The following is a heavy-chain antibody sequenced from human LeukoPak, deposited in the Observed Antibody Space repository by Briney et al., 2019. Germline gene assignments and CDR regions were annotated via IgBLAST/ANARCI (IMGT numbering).Heavy chain of an antibody. CDR3: TTFCETDGYYAFDI. D-gene: IGHD2-21*01. V-gene: IGHV5-10-1*01. CDR2: IDPSDSYT. Sequence: GESLRISCKGSGYSFTLYWITWVRQMPGKGLEWMGRIDPSDSYTNYSPSFQGHVTISADKSISTAYLQWSSLKASDTAMYYCTTFCETDGYYAFDIWGQGTMVTVSS. CDR1: GYSFTLYW. J-gene: IGHJ3*02.